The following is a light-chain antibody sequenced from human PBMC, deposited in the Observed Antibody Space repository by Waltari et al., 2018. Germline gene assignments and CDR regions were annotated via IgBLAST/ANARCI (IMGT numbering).Light chain of an antibody. CDR2: EGS. Sequence: QSALTQPASVSGSPGQSITISCTGTSSDVGSYNLVSCYQQHPGKAPKLMIYEGSKRPSGVSNCFSGSKSGNTASLTISELQTEDEADYHCCSYAGSGAWVFGGGTKLTVL. V-gene: IGLV2-23*01. J-gene: IGLJ3*02. CDR3: CSYAGSGAWV. CDR1: SSDVGSYNL.